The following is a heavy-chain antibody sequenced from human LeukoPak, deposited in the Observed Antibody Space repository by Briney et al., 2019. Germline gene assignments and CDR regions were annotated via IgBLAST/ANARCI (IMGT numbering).Heavy chain of an antibody. CDR3: ARVGSGPRALEWFRRHPNFFDY. CDR1: GFTFSSYT. CDR2: ISYDGSNE. Sequence: PGGSLRLSCAASGFTFSSYTMHWVRQAPGKGLEWVAVISYDGSNEYYADSVKGRFTISRDNSKNTLYLQMNSLRAEDTAVYYCARVGSGPRALEWFRRHPNFFDYWGQGTLVTVSS. V-gene: IGHV3-30-3*01. D-gene: IGHD3-3*01. J-gene: IGHJ4*02.